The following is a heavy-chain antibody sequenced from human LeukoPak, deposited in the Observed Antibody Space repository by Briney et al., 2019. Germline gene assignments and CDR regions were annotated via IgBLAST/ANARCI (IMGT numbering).Heavy chain of an antibody. CDR3: ARDVSSAYYFEY. V-gene: IGHV3-74*01. CDR2: INNDGSST. CDR1: GFTFSSYY. D-gene: IGHD3-22*01. J-gene: IGHJ4*02. Sequence: GGSLSLSCAASGFTFSSYYMHWVRQAPGKGLVWVSRINNDGSSTTYADSVKGRFTISRDNAKNTLYLQMNSLRAEDTAFYYCARDVSSAYYFEYWGQGTLVTVSS.